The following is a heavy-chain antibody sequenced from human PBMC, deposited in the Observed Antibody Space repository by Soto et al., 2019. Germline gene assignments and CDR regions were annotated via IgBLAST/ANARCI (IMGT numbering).Heavy chain of an antibody. J-gene: IGHJ5*02. D-gene: IGHD6-19*01. Sequence: QVQLVESGGGVVQPGRSLRLSCAASGFTFSSYGMHWVRQAPGKGLEWVAVISYDGSNKYYADSVKGRFTISRDNSKNTLYLQMNSLRAEDTAVYYCAKDRDSSGWYLDWVDPWGQGTLVPVSS. CDR2: ISYDGSNK. CDR1: GFTFSSYG. V-gene: IGHV3-30*18. CDR3: AKDRDSSGWYLDWVDP.